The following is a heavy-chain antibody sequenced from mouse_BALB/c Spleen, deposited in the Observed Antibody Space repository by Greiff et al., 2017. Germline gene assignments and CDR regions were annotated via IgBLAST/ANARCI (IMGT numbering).Heavy chain of an antibody. CDR1: GFTFSSYT. CDR3: ARHGDDRRLYAMDY. D-gene: IGHD2-2*01. CDR2: ISNGGGST. Sequence: EVNLVESGGGLVQPGGSLKLSCAASGFTFSSYTMSWVRQTPEKRLEWVAYISNGGGSTYYPDTVKGRFTISRDNAKNNLYLQMNSLKSEDTAMYYCARHGDDRRLYAMDYWGQGTSVTVSS. V-gene: IGHV5-12-2*01. J-gene: IGHJ4*01.